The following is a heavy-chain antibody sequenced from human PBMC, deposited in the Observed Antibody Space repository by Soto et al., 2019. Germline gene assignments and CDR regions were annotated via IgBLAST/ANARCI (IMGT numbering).Heavy chain of an antibody. V-gene: IGHV4-34*01. CDR1: GGSFSGYY. D-gene: IGHD3-10*01. J-gene: IGHJ6*02. CDR3: ARAGQALLWFGELSRGYYYYYGMDV. CDR2: INHSGST. Sequence: SETLSLTCAVYGGSFSGYYWSWIRQPPGKGLEWIGEINHSGSTNYNPSLKSRVTISVDTSKNQFSLKLSSVTAADTAVYYCARAGQALLWFGELSRGYYYYYGMDVWGQGTTVTV.